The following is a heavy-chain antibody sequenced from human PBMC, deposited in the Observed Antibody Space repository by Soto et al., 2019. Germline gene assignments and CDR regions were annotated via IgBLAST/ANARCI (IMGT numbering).Heavy chain of an antibody. V-gene: IGHV3-30*18. CDR2: ISYDGSNK. J-gene: IGHJ6*04. D-gene: IGHD4-17*01. CDR1: GFTFSSYG. Sequence: QVQLVESGGGVVQPGRSLRLSCAASGFTFSSYGMHWVRQAPGKGLEWVAVISYDGSNKYYADSVKGRFTISRDNSKKPLDMQLNSLRAEDTAVYFKAKSALTPSSFWFAYGDNGRDVWVKVAPCTV. CDR3: AKSALTPSSFWFAYGDNGRDV.